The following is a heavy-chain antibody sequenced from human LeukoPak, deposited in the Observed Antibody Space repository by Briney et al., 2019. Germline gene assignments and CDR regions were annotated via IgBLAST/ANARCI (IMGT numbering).Heavy chain of an antibody. CDR1: GGSISSSSYY. D-gene: IGHD2-15*01. J-gene: IGHJ6*03. CDR2: IYYSGST. V-gene: IGHV4-61*01. Sequence: PSETLSLTCTVSGGSISSSSYYWGWIRQPPGKGLEWIGYIYYSGSTNYNPSLKSRVTISVDTSKNQFSLKLSSVTAADTAVYYCARDAPYCSGGSCYRYYYYMDVWGKGTTVTVSS. CDR3: ARDAPYCSGGSCYRYYYYMDV.